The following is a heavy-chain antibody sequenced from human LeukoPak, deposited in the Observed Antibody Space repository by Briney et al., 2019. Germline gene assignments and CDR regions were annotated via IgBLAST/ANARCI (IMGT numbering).Heavy chain of an antibody. D-gene: IGHD6-13*01. CDR3: ARGIYNNIWYGDY. V-gene: IGHV3-20*01. CDR1: GFTFSAYS. CDR2: INWNGGST. J-gene: IGHJ4*02. Sequence: GGSLRLSCAASGFTFSAYSMTWVRQAPGKGLEWVSGINWNGGSTGYADSVKGRFTISRDNAKDSLYLQMNSLRAEDTALYHCARGIYNNIWYGDYWGQGTLVTVSS.